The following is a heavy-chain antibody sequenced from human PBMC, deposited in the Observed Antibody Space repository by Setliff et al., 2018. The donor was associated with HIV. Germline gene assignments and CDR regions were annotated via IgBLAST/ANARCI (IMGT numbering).Heavy chain of an antibody. CDR3: TRDPTPKELWFFSGYYSDY. J-gene: IGHJ4*02. CDR2: IASDVSKT. Sequence: LRLSCVVSGFTFSHYGMHWVRQALGKGLEWVTFIASDVSKTHIADSVKGRFTISRDNSKNMLYLQMNSLSADDTAVYYCTRDPTPKELWFFSGYYSDYWGQGTLVTVSS. CDR1: GFTFSHYG. D-gene: IGHD3-10*01. V-gene: IGHV3-30*02.